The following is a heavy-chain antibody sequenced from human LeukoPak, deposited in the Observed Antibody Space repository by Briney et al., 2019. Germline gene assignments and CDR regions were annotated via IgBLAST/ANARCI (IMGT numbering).Heavy chain of an antibody. V-gene: IGHV3-30*18. CDR1: GFTFSNYG. Sequence: PGGSLRLSCAASGFTFSNYGMHWVRQAAGKGLVWVALISYDGSNKYFADSVKGRFTISRDNSKNTLYLQMHSLRAEDTAVYYCAKDNVAAAGRYFDYWGQGTLVTVSS. CDR3: AKDNVAAAGRYFDY. J-gene: IGHJ4*02. D-gene: IGHD6-13*01. CDR2: ISYDGSNK.